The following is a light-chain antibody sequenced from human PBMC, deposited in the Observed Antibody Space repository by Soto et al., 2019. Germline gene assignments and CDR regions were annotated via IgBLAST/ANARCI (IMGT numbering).Light chain of an antibody. V-gene: IGKV3-11*01. Sequence: EIVLTQSPATLSLSPGERATLSCRASQSVSRYLAWYQQKPGQAPRLLIYDASNRATGIPARFSGSGSGTDFTLTISSLEPEDSAVYYCQQRSNWPYTFGQGTKLEIK. CDR1: QSVSRY. J-gene: IGKJ2*01. CDR3: QQRSNWPYT. CDR2: DAS.